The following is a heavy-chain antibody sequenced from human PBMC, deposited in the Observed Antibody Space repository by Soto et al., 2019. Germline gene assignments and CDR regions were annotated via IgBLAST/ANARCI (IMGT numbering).Heavy chain of an antibody. V-gene: IGHV3-21*01. CDR1: GIPSSSNT. CDR3: ATVEVSSSSATRYGYYYYGGAG. Sequence: DGSLRLSCAASGIPSSSNTMNWVSKAPGKGLESVSSISSSSSYIYYADSGKGRFTMSRDNAKNSLYLQMNSLRAEDPAVYYSATVEVSSSSATRYGYYYYGGAGWGRGT. J-gene: IGHJ6*01. CDR2: ISSSSSYI. D-gene: IGHD2-2*01.